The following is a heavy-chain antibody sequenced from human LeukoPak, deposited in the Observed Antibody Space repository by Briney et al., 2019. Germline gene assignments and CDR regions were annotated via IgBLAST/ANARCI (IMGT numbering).Heavy chain of an antibody. D-gene: IGHD3-22*01. V-gene: IGHV3-7*01. CDR3: ARDPEYYYDSSGYEF. Sequence: GGSLRLSCAASGFTFTTYWMNWVRQAPGKGLEWVANIKQDGSEKYYVDSVKGRFTISRDNAKNSLYLQMNSLRAEDTAVYYCARDPEYYYDSSGYEFRGQGTLVTVSS. CDR2: IKQDGSEK. CDR1: GFTFTTYW. J-gene: IGHJ4*02.